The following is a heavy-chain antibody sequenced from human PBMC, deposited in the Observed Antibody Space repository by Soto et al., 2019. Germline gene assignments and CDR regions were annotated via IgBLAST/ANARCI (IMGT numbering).Heavy chain of an antibody. Sequence: PVESLKISCKGSGYTFTNYWLGWVRQMTGKGLEWMGIIYPGDSETRYSPSFQGQVTMSDDKSISSAYLQWSSLKASDSAMYYCARKYYYGAGTLDYWGQGTLVTVSS. CDR2: IYPGDSET. J-gene: IGHJ4*02. V-gene: IGHV5-51*01. CDR3: ARKYYYGAGTLDY. D-gene: IGHD3-10*01. CDR1: GYTFTNYW.